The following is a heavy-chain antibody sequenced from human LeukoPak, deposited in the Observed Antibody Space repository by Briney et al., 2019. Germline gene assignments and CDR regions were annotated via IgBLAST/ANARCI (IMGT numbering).Heavy chain of an antibody. Sequence: GGSLRLSCAASGFTFSDYYMSWIRQAPGKGLEWVSYISSSGSTIYYADSVKGRFTISRDNSKNTLYLQMNSLRAEDTAVYYCARDFSGSHPLDYWGQGTLVTVSS. D-gene: IGHD1-26*01. CDR3: ARDFSGSHPLDY. CDR2: ISSSGSTI. J-gene: IGHJ4*02. CDR1: GFTFSDYY. V-gene: IGHV3-11*04.